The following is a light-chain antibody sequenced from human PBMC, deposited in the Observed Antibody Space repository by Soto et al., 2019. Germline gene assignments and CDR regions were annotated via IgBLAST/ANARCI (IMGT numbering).Light chain of an antibody. J-gene: IGLJ1*01. CDR2: SNN. CDR1: SSNNGSHT. CDR3: AAWDDSLNGYV. V-gene: IGLV1-44*01. Sequence: QSALTQPPSTSGTPGQSVTISCSGSSSNNGSHTVNRYQQLPGTAPKLLIYSNNLRPSGVPDRFSGAKSGTSASLAISGLQSQDEADYYCAAWDDSLNGYVFGTGTKVTVL.